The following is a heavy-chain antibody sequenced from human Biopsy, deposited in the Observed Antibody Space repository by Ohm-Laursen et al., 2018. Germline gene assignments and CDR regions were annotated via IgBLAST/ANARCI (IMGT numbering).Heavy chain of an antibody. CDR3: AADINVWNVDY. D-gene: IGHD1-1*01. CDR1: GYSLTELS. Sequence: ASVKVSCKVSGYSLTELSMHWVRQAPGQGLEWMGGFAPENGRIVYSQKFQGRVTMTEDTSTSTAYMEVWRLRSDDTAVYYCAADINVWNVDYWGQGTQVIVSS. V-gene: IGHV1-24*01. J-gene: IGHJ4*02. CDR2: FAPENGRI.